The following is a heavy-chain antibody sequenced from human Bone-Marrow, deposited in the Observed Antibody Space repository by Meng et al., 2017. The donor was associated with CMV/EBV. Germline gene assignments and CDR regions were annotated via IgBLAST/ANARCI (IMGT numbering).Heavy chain of an antibody. V-gene: IGHV4-39*07. J-gene: IGHJ4*02. CDR3: ARAWWSGYGALEY. CDR2: LYYGGNT. Sequence: SETLSLTCSVSGGSISNSDYYWGWIRQPPGKGLEWIGNLYYGGNTYYNPSLKSRVTISVDTSKKQLFLKLSSVTAADTAVYYCARAWWSGYGALEYWGRGTLVTVSS. D-gene: IGHD3-3*01. CDR1: GGSISNSDYY.